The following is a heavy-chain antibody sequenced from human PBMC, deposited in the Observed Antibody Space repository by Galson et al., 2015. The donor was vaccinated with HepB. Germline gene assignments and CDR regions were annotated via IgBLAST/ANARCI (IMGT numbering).Heavy chain of an antibody. Sequence: LSLTCAVYGGSFSGYYWSWIRQPPGKGLEWIGEINHSGSTNYNPSLKSRVTISVDTSKNQFSLKLSSVTAADTAVYYCARGHYYGSGSYRHWGQGTLVTVSS. CDR2: INHSGST. CDR1: GGSFSGYY. CDR3: ARGHYYGSGSYRH. D-gene: IGHD3-10*01. J-gene: IGHJ4*02. V-gene: IGHV4-34*01.